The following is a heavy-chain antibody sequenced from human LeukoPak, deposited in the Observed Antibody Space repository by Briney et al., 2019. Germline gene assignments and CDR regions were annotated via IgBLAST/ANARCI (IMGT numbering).Heavy chain of an antibody. Sequence: GASLKVSCKASGYTFTTYDINWVRQATGQGLEWMGWMNPNSGNTGYAQKFQGRVTMTMDPSITTAYMELSGLRSEDSAVYYCARVNGAVDYWGQGTLVTVSS. J-gene: IGHJ4*02. D-gene: IGHD1-26*01. V-gene: IGHV1-8*01. CDR1: GYTFTTYD. CDR2: MNPNSGNT. CDR3: ARVNGAVDY.